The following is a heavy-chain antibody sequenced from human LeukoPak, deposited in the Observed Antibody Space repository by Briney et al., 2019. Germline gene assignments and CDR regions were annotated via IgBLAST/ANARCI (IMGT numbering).Heavy chain of an antibody. CDR1: GGTFSSYA. Sequence: GASVKVSCKASGGTFSSYAISWVRQAPGQGLEWMGGIIPIFGTANYAQKFQGRVTMTEDTSTDTAYMELSSLRSEDTAVYYCATESRHGGYFQHWGQGTLVTVSS. J-gene: IGHJ1*01. CDR2: IIPIFGTA. D-gene: IGHD6-25*01. CDR3: ATESRHGGYFQH. V-gene: IGHV1-69*06.